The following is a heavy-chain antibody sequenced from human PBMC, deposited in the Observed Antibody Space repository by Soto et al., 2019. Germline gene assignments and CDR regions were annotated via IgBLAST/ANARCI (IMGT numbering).Heavy chain of an antibody. V-gene: IGHV3-23*01. Sequence: EVQLLESGGGLVQPGGSLRLSCAASGFTFSSYAMSWVRQAPGKGLEWVSAISGSGGSTYYADSVKGRFTISRDNSKNTQKQQMNSLRAEDKDVYYCAKDCIVAAARGDYFDYWGQGTLVTVSS. CDR2: ISGSGGST. J-gene: IGHJ4*02. D-gene: IGHD2-2*01. CDR1: GFTFSSYA. CDR3: AKDCIVAAARGDYFDY.